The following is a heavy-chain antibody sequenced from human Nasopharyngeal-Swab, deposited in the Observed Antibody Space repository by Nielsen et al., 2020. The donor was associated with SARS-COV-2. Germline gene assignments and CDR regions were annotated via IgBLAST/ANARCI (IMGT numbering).Heavy chain of an antibody. V-gene: IGHV4-31*03. J-gene: IGHJ4*02. CDR2: IYYSGST. CDR3: ASTAAAFDN. Sequence: SETLSLTCTVSGGSINSGGYYWSWIRQHPGKGLEWIGYIYYSGSTFYSPSLESRVAMSVDTSKNQFSLNLSSVTAADAAVYYCASTAAAFDNWGQGTLVTVSS. CDR1: GGSINSGGYY. D-gene: IGHD6-25*01.